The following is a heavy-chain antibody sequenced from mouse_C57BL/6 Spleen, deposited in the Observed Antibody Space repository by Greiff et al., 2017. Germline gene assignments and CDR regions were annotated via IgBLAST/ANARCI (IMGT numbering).Heavy chain of an antibody. D-gene: IGHD2-4*01. CDR1: GYAFSSSW. CDR2: IYPGDGDT. V-gene: IGHV1-82*01. J-gene: IGHJ2*01. CDR3: ARDYDNDGFDY. Sequence: QVHVKQSGPELVKPGASVKISCKASGYAFSSSWMNWVKQRPGKGLEWIGRIYPGDGDTNYNGKFKGKATRTADKSSSTAYMQLSSLTSEDAAVYCCARDYDNDGFDYWGQGTTLTVSS.